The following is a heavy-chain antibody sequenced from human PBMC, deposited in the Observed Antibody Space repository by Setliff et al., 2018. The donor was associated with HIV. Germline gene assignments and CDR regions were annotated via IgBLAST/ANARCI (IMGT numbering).Heavy chain of an antibody. J-gene: IGHJ6*02. V-gene: IGHV4-61*05. Sequence: PSETLSLTCTVSGGSINSTSYYWGWIRQPPGNGLEWIGYIYYSGSTNYNPSLKSRVTISVDTSKNQFSLKLSSVIAADTAVYYCARIFGDQGYYYGMDVWGQGTMVTVS. D-gene: IGHD3-3*01. CDR1: GGSINSTSYY. CDR2: IYYSGST. CDR3: ARIFGDQGYYYGMDV.